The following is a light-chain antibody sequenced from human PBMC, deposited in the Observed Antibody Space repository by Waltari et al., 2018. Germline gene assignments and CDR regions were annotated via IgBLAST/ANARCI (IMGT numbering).Light chain of an antibody. V-gene: IGKV1-9*01. Sequence: DIQLTYSPSFLSASIGDRVTITCRASQGISSYLAWYQQKPGKAPKLLIYAASTLQSGVPSRFSGSGSGTEFTLTISSLQPEDFATYYCQELNTYPQSLTFGGGTKVEI. J-gene: IGKJ4*01. CDR2: AAS. CDR3: QELNTYPQSLT. CDR1: QGISSY.